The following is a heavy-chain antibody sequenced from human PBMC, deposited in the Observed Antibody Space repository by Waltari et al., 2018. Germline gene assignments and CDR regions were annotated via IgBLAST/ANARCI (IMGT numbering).Heavy chain of an antibody. V-gene: IGHV4-4*07. CDR3: ARGYCSGGSCSPIYYYYGMDV. J-gene: IGHJ6*02. CDR1: GGSISSYY. Sequence: QVQLQESGPGLVKPSETLSLTCTVSGGSISSYYWSWIRQPAGKGLEWIGRIYTSGSTNYTPSLKSRVTMSVDTSKNQFSLKLSSVTAADTAVYYCARGYCSGGSCSPIYYYYGMDVWGQGTTVIVSS. D-gene: IGHD2-15*01. CDR2: IYTSGST.